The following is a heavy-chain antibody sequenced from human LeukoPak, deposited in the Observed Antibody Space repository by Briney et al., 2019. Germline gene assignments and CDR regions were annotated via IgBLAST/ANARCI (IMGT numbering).Heavy chain of an antibody. Sequence: SETLSLTCTVSGGSISIYYWNWIRQPPEKGLECIGYIYYSGSTNYNPSLKSRVTISVDTSKNQFSLKLSSVLDADTAVYYCARDNNPAWSDSDYYYYYYMDVWGKGTTVTVSS. CDR3: ARDNNPAWSDSDYYYYYYMDV. D-gene: IGHD3-3*01. V-gene: IGHV4-59*01. CDR1: GGSISIYY. CDR2: IYYSGST. J-gene: IGHJ6*03.